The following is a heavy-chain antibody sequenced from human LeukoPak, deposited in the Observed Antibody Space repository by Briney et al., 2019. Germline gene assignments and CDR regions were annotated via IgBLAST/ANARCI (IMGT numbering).Heavy chain of an antibody. D-gene: IGHD3-3*01. CDR3: AQLNPPYYDFWSGYYPGNWFDP. V-gene: IGHV2-5*01. CDR2: IYWNDDK. J-gene: IGHJ5*02. Sequence: SGPTLVNPTQTLTLTCTFSGFSLSTSGVGVGWIRQPPGKALEWLALIYWNDDKRYSPSLKSRLTITKDTSKNQVVLTMTNMDPVDTAAYYCAQLNPPYYDFWSGYYPGNWFDPWGQGTLVTVSS. CDR1: GFSLSTSGVG.